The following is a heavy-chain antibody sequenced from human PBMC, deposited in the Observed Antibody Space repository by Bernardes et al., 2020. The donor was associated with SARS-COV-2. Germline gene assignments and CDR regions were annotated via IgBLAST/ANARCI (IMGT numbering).Heavy chain of an antibody. Sequence: SVKVSCKASGGTFSSYAISWVRQAPGQGLEWMGRIIPIFGTANYAQKFQGRVTITADESTSTAYMELSSLRSEDTAVYYCATETYYYDSSGYYLDYWGQGTLVTVSS. CDR1: GGTFSSYA. D-gene: IGHD3-22*01. V-gene: IGHV1-69*13. CDR3: ATETYYYDSSGYYLDY. J-gene: IGHJ4*02. CDR2: IIPIFGTA.